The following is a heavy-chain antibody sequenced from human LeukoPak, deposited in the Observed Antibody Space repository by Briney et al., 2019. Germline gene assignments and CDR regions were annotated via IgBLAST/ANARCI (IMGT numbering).Heavy chain of an antibody. CDR2: IDPSAGST. Sequence: ASVKVSCKASGYTFTNYYMHWVRQAPGQGLEWMGIIDPSAGSTTYAQKFQGRATMTRDTSTSTVYMELSSLRSEDTAVYYCASYGSGVQASFDNWGQGTLVTVSS. V-gene: IGHV1-46*01. D-gene: IGHD3-10*01. CDR1: GYTFTNYY. J-gene: IGHJ4*02. CDR3: ASYGSGVQASFDN.